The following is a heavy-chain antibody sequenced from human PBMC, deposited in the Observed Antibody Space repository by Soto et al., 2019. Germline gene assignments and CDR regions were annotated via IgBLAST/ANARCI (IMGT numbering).Heavy chain of an antibody. J-gene: IGHJ6*03. V-gene: IGHV4-34*01. CDR3: ARSVPAATRHYYYYMDV. CDR2: ITPGEAA. Sequence: QVQLQQWGAGLLKSSETLSLTCAVYGGSFSGHFWGWVRQPPGRGPEWIGEITPGEAANYAPSLKSRVTISADTSKNQFSLKLISVTAADTAVYYCARSVPAATRHYYYYMDVWGKGTTVAVSS. D-gene: IGHD2-2*01. CDR1: GGSFSGHF.